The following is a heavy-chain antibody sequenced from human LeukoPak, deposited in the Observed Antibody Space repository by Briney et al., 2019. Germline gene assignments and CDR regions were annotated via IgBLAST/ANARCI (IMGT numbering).Heavy chain of an antibody. CDR1: GGSISSGGYS. D-gene: IGHD4-23*01. V-gene: IGHV4-30-2*01. J-gene: IGHJ4*02. CDR3: ARHNDYGGNGFDY. Sequence: SQALSLTCAVSGGSISSGGYSWSWIRQPPGKGLEWIGYIYHSGSTYYNPSLKSRVTISVDRSKNQFSLKLSSVTAADTAVYYCARHNDYGGNGFDYWGQGTLVTVSS. CDR2: IYHSGST.